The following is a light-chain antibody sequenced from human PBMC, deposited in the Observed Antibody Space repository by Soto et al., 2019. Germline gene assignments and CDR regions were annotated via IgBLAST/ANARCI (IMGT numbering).Light chain of an antibody. Sequence: QSALTQPASVSVSPGQSITISCTGTSSDIGAFTFVSWYQQHPGKVPKLMIFDVNRRPSGVSDRFSGSKSGNTASLTISGLQAEDEGDYYCSSYTSSSTHVFGSGTKLTVL. CDR1: SSDIGAFTF. J-gene: IGLJ1*01. V-gene: IGLV2-14*03. CDR3: SSYTSSSTHV. CDR2: DVN.